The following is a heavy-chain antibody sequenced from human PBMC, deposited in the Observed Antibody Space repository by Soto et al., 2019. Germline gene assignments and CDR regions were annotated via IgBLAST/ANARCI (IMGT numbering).Heavy chain of an antibody. D-gene: IGHD2-21*02. Sequence: QVQLQESGPGLVKPSQTLSLTCTVSGGSISSGGYYWSWIRQHPGKGLEWIGYIHYSGSTYYNPSRKSRVTISVDTSKNQFSLKLSSVAAADTAVYYCARDTAPGAWFAPWGQGTLVTVSS. CDR2: IHYSGST. V-gene: IGHV4-31*03. CDR1: GGSISSGGYY. CDR3: ARDTAPGAWFAP. J-gene: IGHJ5*02.